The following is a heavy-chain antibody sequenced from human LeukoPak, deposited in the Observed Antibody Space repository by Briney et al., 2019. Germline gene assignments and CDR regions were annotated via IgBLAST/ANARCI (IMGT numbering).Heavy chain of an antibody. Sequence: ASVKVSCKASGYTFTGYYMHWVRQAPGQGLEWMGWINPNSGGTNCAQKFQGRVTMTRDTSISTAYMELSRLRSDDTAVYYCARVVVVAAPFDYWGQGTLVTVSS. V-gene: IGHV1-2*02. J-gene: IGHJ4*02. CDR3: ARVVVVAAPFDY. D-gene: IGHD2-15*01. CDR2: INPNSGGT. CDR1: GYTFTGYY.